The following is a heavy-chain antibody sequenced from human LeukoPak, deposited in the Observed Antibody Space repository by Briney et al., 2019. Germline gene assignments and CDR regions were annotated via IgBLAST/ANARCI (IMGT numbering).Heavy chain of an antibody. Sequence: GGSLRLSCAASGFTFSSYAMHWVRQAPGKGLEWVAVISYDGSNKYYADSVKGRFTISRDNSKNTLYLQMNSLRAEDTAVYYCARRACSGGSCSNPNFDYWGQGTLVTVSS. CDR2: ISYDGSNK. CDR1: GFTFSSYA. J-gene: IGHJ4*02. CDR3: ARRACSGGSCSNPNFDY. V-gene: IGHV3-30*01. D-gene: IGHD2-15*01.